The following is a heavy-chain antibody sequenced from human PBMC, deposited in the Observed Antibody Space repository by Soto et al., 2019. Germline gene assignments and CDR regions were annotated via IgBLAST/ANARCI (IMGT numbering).Heavy chain of an antibody. Sequence: GASVKVSCKASGYTFTSYDINWVRQATGQGFEWMGWMNPNSGNTGYAQKFQGRVTMTRNTSISTAYMELSSLRSEDTAVYYCARDHYILTGYYYYYMDVWGKGTTVTVSS. D-gene: IGHD3-9*01. CDR2: MNPNSGNT. CDR3: ARDHYILTGYYYYYMDV. CDR1: GYTFTSYD. J-gene: IGHJ6*03. V-gene: IGHV1-8*01.